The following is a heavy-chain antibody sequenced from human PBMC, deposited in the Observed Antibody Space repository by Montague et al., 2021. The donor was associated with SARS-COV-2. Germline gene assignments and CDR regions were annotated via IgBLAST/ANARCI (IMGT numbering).Heavy chain of an antibody. CDR1: GFSINADGVG. J-gene: IGHJ5*02. D-gene: IGHD3-10*01. CDR3: ARRFTDYASSSAWFDP. Sequence: PALVKPTQTPTLTCILFGFSINADGVGVGWIRQPPGKALEWLALIYWNEDRLYTSSLKNRLSITKDTSKNQVLLTLTNMDPVDTATYYGARRFTDYASSSAWFDPWGQGILVTVS. CDR2: IYWNEDR. V-gene: IGHV2-5*01.